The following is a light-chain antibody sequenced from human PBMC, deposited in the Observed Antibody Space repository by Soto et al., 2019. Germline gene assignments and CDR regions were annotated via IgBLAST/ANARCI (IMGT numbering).Light chain of an antibody. J-gene: IGLJ1*01. CDR3: SSYTSSSTHV. CDR2: DVS. CDR1: SSDVGAYTF. Sequence: QSALTQPASVSGSPGQSITISCTGTSSDVGAYTFVSWYQQQPDKVPKLMIFDVSRPPSGVYDRFSGSKSGNTTSLTISGIQPEDEADYYCSSYTSSSTHVFGSGTKLTVL. V-gene: IGLV2-14*03.